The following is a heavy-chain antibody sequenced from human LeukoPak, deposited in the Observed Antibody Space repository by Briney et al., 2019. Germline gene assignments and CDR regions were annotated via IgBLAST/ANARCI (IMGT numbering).Heavy chain of an antibody. V-gene: IGHV3-23*01. D-gene: IGHD6-19*01. CDR1: GFTFSSYD. J-gene: IGHJ4*02. CDR2: ISGSGGST. CDR3: AKGAGAPRGRIAVAGPIDY. Sequence: TGGSLRLSCAASGFTFSSYDMSWVRQAPGKGLEWVSAISGSGGSTYYAESVKGRCTISRDNSKNTLYLQTNSLRAEDTDVYYCAKGAGAPRGRIAVAGPIDYWGQGTLVTVSS.